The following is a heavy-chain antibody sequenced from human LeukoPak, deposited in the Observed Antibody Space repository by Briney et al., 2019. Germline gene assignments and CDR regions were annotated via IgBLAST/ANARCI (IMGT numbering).Heavy chain of an antibody. D-gene: IGHD1-20*01. CDR1: TDTFNNYG. V-gene: IGHV1-2*02. CDR2: INPYNGDT. CDR3: ARDLAYNWNPYYMDV. Sequence: ASVKVSCKASTDTFNNYGIVWVRQAPGQGLEWVGSINPYNGDTNYAQKFQGRITMTRDTSISTASVELNRLRFGDTAVYYCARDLAYNWNPYYMDVWGTGTTVTVSS. J-gene: IGHJ6*03.